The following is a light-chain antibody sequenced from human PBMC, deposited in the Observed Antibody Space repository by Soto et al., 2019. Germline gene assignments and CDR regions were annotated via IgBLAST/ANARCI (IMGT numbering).Light chain of an antibody. V-gene: IGLV1-40*01. Sequence: QSVLTQPPSVSGAPGQRVTISCTGSSSNIGAGYDVHWYQQLPGTAPKLLIYGNNNRPSGVPDRFSGSKSGTSASLAITGLQAEDEADYYCQYYDSSLSGSLFGGGTKVTVL. CDR3: QYYDSSLSGSL. CDR2: GNN. J-gene: IGLJ2*01. CDR1: SSNIGAGYD.